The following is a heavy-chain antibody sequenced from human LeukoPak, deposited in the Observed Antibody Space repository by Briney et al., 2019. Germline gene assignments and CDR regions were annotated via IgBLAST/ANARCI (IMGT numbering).Heavy chain of an antibody. CDR1: GFTFSSYA. V-gene: IGHV3-30*04. Sequence: GGSLRLSCAASGFTFSSYAMHWVRQAPGKGLEWVAVISYDGSNKYYADSVKGRFTISRDNSKNTLYLQMNSLRAEDTAVYYCERSYGGNFIFDYWGQGTLVTVSS. J-gene: IGHJ4*02. CDR2: ISYDGSNK. CDR3: ERSYGGNFIFDY. D-gene: IGHD4-23*01.